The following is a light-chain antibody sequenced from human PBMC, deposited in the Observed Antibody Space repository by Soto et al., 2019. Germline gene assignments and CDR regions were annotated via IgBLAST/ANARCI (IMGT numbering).Light chain of an antibody. CDR1: QSVGNN. J-gene: IGKJ5*01. CDR3: QQYNGWPIT. V-gene: IGKV3-15*01. CDR2: GAS. Sequence: EIVVTQSPGTLSVAPGERGTRSCRASQSVGNNLAWHQQKPGQAPRLLIYGASTRATGFPARFSGSGSGTEFTLTLSSLQSEDFAVYYCQQYNGWPITFGQGTRLEIK.